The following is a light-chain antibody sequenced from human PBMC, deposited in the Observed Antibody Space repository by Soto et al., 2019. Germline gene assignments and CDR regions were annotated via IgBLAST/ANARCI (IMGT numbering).Light chain of an antibody. CDR1: QSISSN. CDR3: QQSYSTPWT. V-gene: IGKV1-39*01. Sequence: DIQMTQSPSSLSASVGDRVTITCRASQSISSNLNWYQQKPGKAPKVLIYAASNLQSGVPSRFSGSGSGTEFTLTISSLQPEDFATYYCQQSYSTPWTFGQGTKVDIK. CDR2: AAS. J-gene: IGKJ1*01.